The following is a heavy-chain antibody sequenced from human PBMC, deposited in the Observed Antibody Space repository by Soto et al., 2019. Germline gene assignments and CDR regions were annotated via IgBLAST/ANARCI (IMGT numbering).Heavy chain of an antibody. Sequence: PGWSLRLSWEASGFLFSTSTLNWVRRSPGKGLEWVAEILSRGRDIYYADSVKGRFTVSRDNSKNTLYLQLDRLKSDDTAVYSCATPGRSDYPPLAPWGQGTLVTVSS. CDR2: ILSRGRDI. J-gene: IGHJ5*02. CDR3: ATPGRSDYPPLAP. V-gene: IGHV3-30*14. D-gene: IGHD4-17*01. CDR1: GFLFSTST.